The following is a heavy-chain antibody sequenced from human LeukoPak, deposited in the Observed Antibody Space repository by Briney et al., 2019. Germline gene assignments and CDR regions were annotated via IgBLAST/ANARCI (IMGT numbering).Heavy chain of an antibody. CDR2: IYYSGST. V-gene: IGHV4-30-4*07. Sequence: SETLSLTCAVSGGSISSGGYSWSWIRQPPGKGLEWIGYIYYSGSTYYNPSLKSRVTISVDTSKNQFSLKLSSVTAADTAVYYCARGIAAAGHNWFDPWGQGTLVTVSS. CDR1: GGSISSGGYS. CDR3: ARGIAAAGHNWFDP. J-gene: IGHJ5*02. D-gene: IGHD6-13*01.